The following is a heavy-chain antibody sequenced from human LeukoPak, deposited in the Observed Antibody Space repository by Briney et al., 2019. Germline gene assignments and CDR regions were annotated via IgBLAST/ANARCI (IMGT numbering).Heavy chain of an antibody. Sequence: GESLKISCKGSGYSFNSYWIGWVGQMPGKGLEWMGIIYPGDSDTRYSPSFQGQVTISADKSISTAYLQWSSLKASDTAMYYCARHATPGIAVAGPDYWGQGTLVTVSS. J-gene: IGHJ4*02. D-gene: IGHD6-19*01. CDR2: IYPGDSDT. CDR3: ARHATPGIAVAGPDY. V-gene: IGHV5-51*01. CDR1: GYSFNSYW.